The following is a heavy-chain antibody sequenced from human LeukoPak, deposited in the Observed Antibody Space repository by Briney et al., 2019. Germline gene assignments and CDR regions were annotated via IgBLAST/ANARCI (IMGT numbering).Heavy chain of an antibody. CDR3: ARGSTYYDFWSGTRAGYYYGMDV. J-gene: IGHJ6*02. D-gene: IGHD3-3*01. CDR1: GFTVSSNY. CDR2: IYSGGST. Sequence: PGGSLRLSCAASGFTVSSNYMSWVRQAPGKGLEWVSVIYSGGSTYHADSVKGRFTISRDNSKNTLYLQMNSLRAEDTAVYYCARGSTYYDFWSGTRAGYYYGMDVWGQGTTVTVSS. V-gene: IGHV3-66*01.